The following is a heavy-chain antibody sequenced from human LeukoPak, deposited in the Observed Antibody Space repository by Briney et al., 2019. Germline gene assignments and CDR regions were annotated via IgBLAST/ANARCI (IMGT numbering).Heavy chain of an antibody. D-gene: IGHD1-1*01. Sequence: GGALRLSCAASGFTFRSYSMNWVRQAPGKGLEWVSYISSSSSTIYDADSVKGRFTISRDNAKNALYLQMNSLRAEDTAVYYCAKTTPGYDYWGQGTLVTVSS. V-gene: IGHV3-48*01. J-gene: IGHJ4*02. CDR2: ISSSSSTI. CDR3: AKTTPGYDY. CDR1: GFTFRSYS.